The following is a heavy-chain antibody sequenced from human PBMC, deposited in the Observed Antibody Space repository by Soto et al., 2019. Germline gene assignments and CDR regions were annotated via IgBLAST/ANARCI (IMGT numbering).Heavy chain of an antibody. CDR1: GFTFSSYG. J-gene: IGHJ5*02. Sequence: QVQLVESGGGVVQPGRSLRLSCAASGFTFSSYGMHWVRQAPGKGLEWVGVISYDGSNNYYADSVKGRFTISRNKFKNAPYLQMDSLGAEDTAGDYCAKAVGATTDRFDPWGQGTLVTVS. CDR2: ISYDGSNN. D-gene: IGHD1-26*01. V-gene: IGHV3-30*18. CDR3: AKAVGATTDRFDP.